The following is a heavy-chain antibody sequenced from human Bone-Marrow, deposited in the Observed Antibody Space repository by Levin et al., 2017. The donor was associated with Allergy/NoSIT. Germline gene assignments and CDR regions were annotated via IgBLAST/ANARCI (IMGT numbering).Heavy chain of an antibody. CDR3: ARNRGPSV. Sequence: RAGGSLRLSCAASGFTFSNYPMTWVRQAPGKGLEWVSNIDNSGGSTHYADSVQGRFSVSRDNSKNTLYLQMNSLRVEDTAVYYCARNRGPSVWGQGTTVTVSS. V-gene: IGHV3-23*05. CDR1: GFTFSNYP. J-gene: IGHJ6*02. CDR2: IDNSGGST. D-gene: IGHD6-25*01.